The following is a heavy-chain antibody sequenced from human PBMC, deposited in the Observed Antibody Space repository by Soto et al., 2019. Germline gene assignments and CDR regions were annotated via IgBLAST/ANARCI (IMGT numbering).Heavy chain of an antibody. CDR3: ARGITDIVVVPAAIRFDY. CDR1: GGSISSYY. V-gene: IGHV4-59*01. J-gene: IGHJ4*02. Sequence: PSETLSLTCTVSGGSISSYYWSWIRQPPGKGLEWIGYIYYSGSTNYNPSLKSRVTISVDTSKNQFSLKLSSVTAADTAVYYCARGITDIVVVPAAIRFDYWGQGXLVTVSS. CDR2: IYYSGST. D-gene: IGHD2-2*02.